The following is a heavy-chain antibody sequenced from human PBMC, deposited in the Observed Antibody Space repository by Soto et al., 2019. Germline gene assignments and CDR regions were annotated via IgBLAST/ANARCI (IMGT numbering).Heavy chain of an antibody. V-gene: IGHV1-18*04. CDR2: ISAYNGNT. CDR1: GYTFTSYG. J-gene: IGHJ3*02. Sequence: ASVKVSCKASGYTFTSYGISWVRQAPGQGLEWMGWISAYNGNTNYAQKLQGRVTMTTDTSTSTAYMELRSLRSDDTAVYYCASRLPYDFWSGYYFDAFDIWGQGTMVTVSS. D-gene: IGHD3-3*01. CDR3: ASRLPYDFWSGYYFDAFDI.